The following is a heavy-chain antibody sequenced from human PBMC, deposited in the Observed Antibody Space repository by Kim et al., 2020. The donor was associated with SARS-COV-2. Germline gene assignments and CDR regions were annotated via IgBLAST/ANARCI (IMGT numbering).Heavy chain of an antibody. CDR1: GFTLTKYG. CDR2: MSYDGSVK. V-gene: IGHV3-30*03. J-gene: IGHJ3*02. Sequence: GGSLGLSCEASGFTLTKYGMHWVRQAPGTGLEWVAFMSYDGSVKYYGETVKGRFTISRDTSKNTLFLQMDSLRAEDTAVYYCTRGAVSGNDAFRIWGQGSLVTVSS. CDR3: TRGAVSGNDAFRI. D-gene: IGHD6-13*01.